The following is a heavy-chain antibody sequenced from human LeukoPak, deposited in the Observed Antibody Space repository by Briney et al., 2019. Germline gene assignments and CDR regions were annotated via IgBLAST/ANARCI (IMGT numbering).Heavy chain of an antibody. Sequence: ASVKVSCKASGYTFTSYDINWVRQATGQGLEWMGWMNPNSGNTGYAQKFQGRVTMTRNTSISTAYMELSSLRSEDTAVYYCARSRPNRYCSGGSCYRLDYWGQGTLVTVSA. D-gene: IGHD2-15*01. J-gene: IGHJ4*02. V-gene: IGHV1-8*01. CDR2: MNPNSGNT. CDR1: GYTFTSYD. CDR3: ARSRPNRYCSGGSCYRLDY.